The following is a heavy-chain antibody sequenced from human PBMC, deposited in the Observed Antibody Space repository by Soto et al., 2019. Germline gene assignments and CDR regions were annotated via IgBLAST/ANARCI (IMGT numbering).Heavy chain of an antibody. CDR3: ARDGPYDFWSGYYPYYYYGMDV. J-gene: IGHJ6*02. CDR2: IYISGST. V-gene: IGHV4-4*07. CDR1: GGSISSYY. D-gene: IGHD3-3*01. Sequence: SETLSLTCTVSGGSISSYYWSWIRQPAGKGLEWIGRIYISGSTNYNPSLNSRVTMSVDTSKNQFSLKLSFVTAADTAVYYCARDGPYDFWSGYYPYYYYGMDVWGQGTTVTVSS.